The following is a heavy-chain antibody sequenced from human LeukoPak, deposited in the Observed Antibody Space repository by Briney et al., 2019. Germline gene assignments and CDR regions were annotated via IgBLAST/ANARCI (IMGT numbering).Heavy chain of an antibody. CDR2: IIPIFGTA. J-gene: IGHJ4*02. CDR1: GGTFSSYA. D-gene: IGHD3-22*01. CDR3: ANYYYDSSGYSN. Sequence: GASEKVSCKASGGTFSSYAISWVRQAPGQGLEWMGGIIPIFGTANYAQKFQGRVTITTDESTSTAYMELSSLRSEDTAVYYCANYYYDSSGYSNWGQGTLVTVSS. V-gene: IGHV1-69*05.